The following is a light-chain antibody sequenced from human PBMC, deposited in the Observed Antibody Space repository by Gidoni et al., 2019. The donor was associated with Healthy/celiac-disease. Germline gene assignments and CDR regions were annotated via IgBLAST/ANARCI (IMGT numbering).Light chain of an antibody. J-gene: IGKJ2*01. CDR3: QQYYSTPPYT. CDR2: WAS. V-gene: IGKV4-1*01. Sequence: DIVMTQSPDSLAVSLGERATINCKSSQSVLYSSNNKNYLAWYQQTPGQPPKLLIYWASTRESGVPDQCSGSGSGTDFTLTIRSLQAEDVAVYYCQQYYSTPPYTFGQGTKLEIK. CDR1: QSVLYSSNNKNY.